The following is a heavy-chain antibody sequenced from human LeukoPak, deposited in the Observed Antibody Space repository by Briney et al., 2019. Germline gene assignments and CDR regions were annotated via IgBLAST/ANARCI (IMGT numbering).Heavy chain of an antibody. CDR3: ARIGYSSSSEDY. J-gene: IGHJ4*02. D-gene: IGHD6-6*01. V-gene: IGHV3-7*01. CDR2: IKEDGSVK. CDR1: GFTFSSYA. Sequence: GGSLRLSCAASGFTFSSYAMSWVRQAPGKGLEWVANIKEDGSVKYYVDSVKGRFTISRDNAKTSVYLQMNSLRAEDTAAYYCARIGYSSSSEDYWGQGTLVIVSS.